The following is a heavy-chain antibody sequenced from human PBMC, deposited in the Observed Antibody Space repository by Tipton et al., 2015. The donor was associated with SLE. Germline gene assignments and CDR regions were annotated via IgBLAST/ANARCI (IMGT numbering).Heavy chain of an antibody. CDR2: INHSGST. V-gene: IGHV4-34*01. CDR3: ARGLYGDEPGY. Sequence: TLSLTCAVYGGSLSGYYCSWIRPPPGEGVGGIGEINHSGSTNYNPSLKSRVTISVDTSKNQFSLKLTSLTAADTAVYYCARGLYGDEPGYWGQGTLVTVSS. CDR1: GGSLSGYY. J-gene: IGHJ4*02. D-gene: IGHD4-17*01.